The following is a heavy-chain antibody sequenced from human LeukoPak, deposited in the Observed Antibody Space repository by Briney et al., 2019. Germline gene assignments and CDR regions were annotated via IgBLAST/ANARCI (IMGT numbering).Heavy chain of an antibody. J-gene: IGHJ4*02. CDR1: GGSISSSSYY. CDR2: IYYSGTT. CDR3: ARLYSGSYGFDY. V-gene: IGHV4-39*01. D-gene: IGHD1-26*01. Sequence: SETLSLTCTVSGGSISSSSYYWGWIRQPPGKGLEWIGSIYYSGTTYYNPSLKSRATISVDTSKNQFSLKLSSVTAADTAVYYCARLYSGSYGFDYWGQGTLVTVSS.